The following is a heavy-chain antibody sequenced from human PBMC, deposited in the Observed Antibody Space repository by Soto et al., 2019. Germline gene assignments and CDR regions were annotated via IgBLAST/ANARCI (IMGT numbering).Heavy chain of an antibody. CDR1: GGSISSSSYY. V-gene: IGHV4-39*01. CDR2: IYYSGNT. CDR3: ARHGAAAGTNWYFDL. D-gene: IGHD6-13*01. Sequence: QLQLQESGPGLVKPSETLSLTCAVSGGSISSSSYYWGWIRQPPGKGLEWIGSIYYSGNTYYLPSLKSRVTISVDTSKNQFSLKLTSVTAADTAVYYCARHGAAAGTNWYFDLWGRGTLVTVSP. J-gene: IGHJ2*01.